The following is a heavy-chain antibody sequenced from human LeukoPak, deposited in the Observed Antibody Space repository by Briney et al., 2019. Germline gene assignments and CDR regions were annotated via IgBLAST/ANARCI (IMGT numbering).Heavy chain of an antibody. CDR2: ISYDGSNK. J-gene: IGHJ4*02. CDR1: GFTFNSYA. CDR3: AREVAYYYDSSGYYYADY. V-gene: IGHV3-30*01. D-gene: IGHD3-22*01. Sequence: GGSLRLSCAASGFTFNSYAMHWVRQAPGKGLEWVAVISYDGSNKYYADSVKGRFTISRDNSKNTLYLQMNSLRAEDTAVYYCAREVAYYYDSSGYYYADYWGQGTLVTVSS.